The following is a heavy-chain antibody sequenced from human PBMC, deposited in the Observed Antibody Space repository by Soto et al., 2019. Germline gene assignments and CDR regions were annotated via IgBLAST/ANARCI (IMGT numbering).Heavy chain of an antibody. CDR2: MNPNSGHT. D-gene: IGHD1-1*01. J-gene: IGHJ4*02. CDR1: GYTFTSFD. CDR3: TRGRNSGDGYNGGGY. V-gene: IGHV1-8*01. Sequence: ASVKVSCKASGYTFTSFDTNWVRQATGQGLEWMGWMNPNSGHTGYAQKFQGRVTMTRDTSISTAYMELSSLRYEDTAVYYCTRGRNSGDGYNGGGYWGQGTLVTVSS.